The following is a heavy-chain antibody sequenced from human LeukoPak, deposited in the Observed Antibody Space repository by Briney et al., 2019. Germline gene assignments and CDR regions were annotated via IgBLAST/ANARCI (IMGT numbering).Heavy chain of an antibody. V-gene: IGHV1-2*02. CDR3: GTLLSNGPFDY. J-gene: IGHJ4*02. CDR1: GYTFTGYY. CDR2: IYPNSGAT. Sequence: ASVKVSCKAPGYTFTGYYMHWVRQAPGQGLEWMGYIYPNSGATKYAQKFQGRVTMTRDTSISTAYMVLSGLGSDDTAVYYCGTLLSNGPFDYWGQGSLVTVSS.